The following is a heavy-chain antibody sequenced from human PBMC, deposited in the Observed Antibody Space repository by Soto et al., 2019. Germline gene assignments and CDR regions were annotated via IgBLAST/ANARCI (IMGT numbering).Heavy chain of an antibody. V-gene: IGHV4-4*02. CDR3: ATRDTGRVY. CDR1: GVSIGSHDW. Sequence: QVQLQESGPGLVKPSGTLSLTCAVSGVSIGSHDWWTWVRQPPGKGLEWIGESHQSGNTNYNSSLESRVSISLDKSKNRFSRQLSSVTVADTAVYYCATRDTGRVYWGQGTLVTVSS. J-gene: IGHJ4*02. CDR2: SHQSGNT.